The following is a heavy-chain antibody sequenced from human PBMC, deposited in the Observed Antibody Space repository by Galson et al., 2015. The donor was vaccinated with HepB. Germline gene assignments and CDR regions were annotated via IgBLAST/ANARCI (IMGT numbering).Heavy chain of an antibody. Sequence: SVKVSCKASGGTFSNYAITWVRQAPGQGLEWVGGIIPIHDIPNYAQKFQGRITITADKSTSAAYMDLSSLRSDDTAMYFCGRGKDMSTIRSWGQGTLVTVSS. V-gene: IGHV1-69*10. CDR1: GGTFSNYA. CDR2: IIPIHDIP. J-gene: IGHJ5*02. CDR3: GRGKDMSTIRS. D-gene: IGHD5-24*01.